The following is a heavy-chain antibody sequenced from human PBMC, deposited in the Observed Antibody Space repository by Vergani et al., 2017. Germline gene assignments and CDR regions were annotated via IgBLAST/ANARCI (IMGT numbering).Heavy chain of an antibody. J-gene: IGHJ4*02. D-gene: IGHD2-15*01. CDR3: ARGGYCSGGSCYSEQYYFDY. CDR1: GGSISSGGYY. Sequence: QVQLQQWGAGLLKPSQTLSLTCTVSGGSISSGGYYWSWIRQHPGKGLEWIGYIYYSGSTYYNPSLKSRVTISVDTSKNQFSLKLSSVTAADTAVYYCARGGYCSGGSCYSEQYYFDYWGQGTLVTVSS. CDR2: IYYSGST. V-gene: IGHV4-31*03.